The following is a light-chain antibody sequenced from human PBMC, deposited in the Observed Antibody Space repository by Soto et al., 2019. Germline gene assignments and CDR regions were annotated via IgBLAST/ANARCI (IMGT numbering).Light chain of an antibody. Sequence: SYELTQPPSVSVSPGQTARITCSGDAFPKKYAYWYQQKSGQAPVLVIYEDNKRPSGIPERFSGSSSGTMATLTISGAQVEDEADYYCYTTDSAGNHRGVFGRGTKLTVL. CDR3: YTTDSAGNHRGV. CDR2: EDN. J-gene: IGLJ2*01. V-gene: IGLV3-10*01. CDR1: AFPKKY.